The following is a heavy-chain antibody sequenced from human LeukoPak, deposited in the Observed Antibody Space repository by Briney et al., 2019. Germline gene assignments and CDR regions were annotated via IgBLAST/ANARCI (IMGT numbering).Heavy chain of an antibody. J-gene: IGHJ5*02. CDR3: AREYATTYYYDSSGYQDNWFDP. V-gene: IGHV3-33*01. CDR1: GFNFSSYG. D-gene: IGHD3-22*01. CDR2: IWYDGSNK. Sequence: GGSLRLSCAASGFNFSSYGMHWVRQAPGKGLEWVSVIWYDGSNKYYADAVKGRFTISRDNSKNTLYLQMNSLRAEDTAVYYCAREYATTYYYDSSGYQDNWFDPWGQGTLVTVSS.